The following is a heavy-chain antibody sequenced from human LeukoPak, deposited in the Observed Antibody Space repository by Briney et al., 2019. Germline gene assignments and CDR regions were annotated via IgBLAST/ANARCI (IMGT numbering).Heavy chain of an antibody. J-gene: IGHJ6*03. CDR1: GFTFSDYY. V-gene: IGHV3-11*01. D-gene: IGHD5-12*01. CDR3: ARMLRSPTMPNYYYYYMDV. Sequence: GGSLRLSCAASGFTFSDYYMSWIRQAPGKGLEWVSYISSSGSTIYYADSVKGRFTISRDNAKNSLYLQMNSLRAEDTAVYYCARMLRSPTMPNYYYYYMDVWGKGTTVTVSS. CDR2: ISSSGSTI.